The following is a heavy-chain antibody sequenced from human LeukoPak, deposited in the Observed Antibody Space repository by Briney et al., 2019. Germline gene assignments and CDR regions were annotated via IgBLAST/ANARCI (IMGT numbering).Heavy chain of an antibody. D-gene: IGHD3-10*01. J-gene: IGHJ5*02. V-gene: IGHV3-21*04. CDR2: ISSSSSYI. CDR3: AKESGFKALLWFGELS. CDR1: GFTFSSYS. Sequence: GGSLRLSCAASGFTFSSYSMNWVRQAPGKGLEWVSSISSSSSYIYYADSVKGRFTISRDNAKNSLYLQMNSLRAEDTALYYCAKESGFKALLWFGELSWGQGTLVTVSS.